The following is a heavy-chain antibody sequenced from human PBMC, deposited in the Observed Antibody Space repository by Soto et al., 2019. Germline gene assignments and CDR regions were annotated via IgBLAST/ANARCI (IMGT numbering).Heavy chain of an antibody. D-gene: IGHD6-13*01. CDR1: GFTLSSYG. J-gene: IGHJ4*02. V-gene: IGHV3-30*18. CDR3: AKIPGIAAAGNDY. CDR2: ISYDGSNK. Sequence: QVQLVESGGGVVQPGRSLRLSCAASGFTLSSYGMHWVRQAPGKGLEWVAVISYDGSNKYYADSVKGRFTISRDNSKNTLYLQMNSLSAEGTAVYYCAKIPGIAAAGNDYWGQGTLVTVSS.